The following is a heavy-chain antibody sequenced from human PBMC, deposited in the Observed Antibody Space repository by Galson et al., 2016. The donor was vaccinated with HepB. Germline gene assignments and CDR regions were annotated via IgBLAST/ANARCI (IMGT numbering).Heavy chain of an antibody. Sequence: SETLSLTCSVNGASFSDYNWSWIRQPPGKGLEWIGEINHSGSTTYNPSLRSRVAISVDTSKDQLTLKLTSVTAADTAVYYCAKEGEDFYGSGNYSVSWGQGTLVTVSS. CDR2: INHSGST. J-gene: IGHJ4*02. D-gene: IGHD3-10*01. CDR3: AKEGEDFYGSGNYSVS. V-gene: IGHV4-34*01. CDR1: GASFSDYN.